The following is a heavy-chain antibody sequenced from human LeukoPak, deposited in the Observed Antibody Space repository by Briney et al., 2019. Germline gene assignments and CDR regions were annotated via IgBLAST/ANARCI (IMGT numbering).Heavy chain of an antibody. Sequence: SETLSLTCTVSGGSISSYYWSWIRQPPGKGLEWIGYIYYSGSTNYNPSLKSRVTISVDTSKYQFSLKLSSVTAADTAVYYCARDGITYYYDSSGYPTISSFDIWGQGTMVTVSS. CDR2: IYYSGST. V-gene: IGHV4-59*01. D-gene: IGHD3-22*01. CDR1: GGSISSYY. J-gene: IGHJ3*02. CDR3: ARDGITYYYDSSGYPTISSFDI.